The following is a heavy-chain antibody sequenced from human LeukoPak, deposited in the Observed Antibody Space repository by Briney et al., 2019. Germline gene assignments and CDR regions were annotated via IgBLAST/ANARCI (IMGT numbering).Heavy chain of an antibody. Sequence: GGSLRLSCAASGFTFSSYSMSWVRQAPGKGLEWVSYISSSSRTICYADSVKGRFTISRDNAKNSLYLQMNSLRAEDTAIYYCARQSGTMVTTRFDYWGQGTLVTVSS. CDR3: ARQSGTMVTTRFDY. CDR1: GFTFSSYS. CDR2: ISSSSRTI. D-gene: IGHD4-17*01. J-gene: IGHJ4*02. V-gene: IGHV3-48*01.